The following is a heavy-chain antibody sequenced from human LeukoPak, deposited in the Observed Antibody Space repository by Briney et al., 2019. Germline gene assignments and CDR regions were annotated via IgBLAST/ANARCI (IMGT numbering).Heavy chain of an antibody. D-gene: IGHD3-9*01. CDR1: GFTFSSYE. V-gene: IGHV3-48*03. J-gene: IGHJ4*02. Sequence: PGGSLRLSCAASGFTFSSYEMNWVRQAPGKGLEWVSYIRSSGSTIYYADSVKGRFTISRDNAKNSLYLQMNSLRAEDTAVYYCATSRYFDPNYFDYWGQGTLVTVSS. CDR3: ATSRYFDPNYFDY. CDR2: IRSSGSTI.